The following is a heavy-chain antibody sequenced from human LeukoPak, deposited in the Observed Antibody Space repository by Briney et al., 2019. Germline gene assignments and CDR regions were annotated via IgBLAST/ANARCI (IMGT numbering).Heavy chain of an antibody. Sequence: GGSLRLSCAASGFTFSSYNMNWVRQAPGKGLEWVSYISSSSSPMCNADSVKGRFTISRDSAKNSLYLQMNSLRDEDTAVYYCARGTYFYDSSGYYHGWYFDYWGQGTLVTVSS. CDR2: ISSSSSPM. CDR1: GFTFSSYN. CDR3: ARGTYFYDSSGYYHGWYFDY. J-gene: IGHJ4*02. V-gene: IGHV3-48*02. D-gene: IGHD3-22*01.